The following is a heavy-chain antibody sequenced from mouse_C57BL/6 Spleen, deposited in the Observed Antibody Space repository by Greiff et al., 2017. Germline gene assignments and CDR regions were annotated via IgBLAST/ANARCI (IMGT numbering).Heavy chain of an antibody. CDR1: GFSLTSYG. Sequence: QVQLKESGPGLVQPSQSLSITCTVSGFSLTSYGVHWVRQSPGPGLEWLGVIWRGGSTDYNAAFMSRLSITKDNSKSQVFFKMNGLQADDTAIYYCAKGEPRYSNYGAMEYWGQGTSVTVSA. V-gene: IGHV2-5*01. D-gene: IGHD2-5*01. J-gene: IGHJ4*01. CDR2: IWRGGST. CDR3: AKGEPRYSNYGAMEY.